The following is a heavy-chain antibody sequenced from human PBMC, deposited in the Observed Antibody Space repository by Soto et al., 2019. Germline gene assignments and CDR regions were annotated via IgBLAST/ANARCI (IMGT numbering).Heavy chain of an antibody. CDR1: GGSISSSSYY. J-gene: IGHJ1*01. D-gene: IGHD5-12*01. V-gene: IGHV4-39*01. Sequence: PSETLSLTCTVSGGSISSSSYYWGWIRQPPGKGLEYIGSIFYTGSTFYNPSLKSRVTISVDTSKNQFSLKLSSVTAADTAVYYCARHEGYRGSAAYFQHWGQGTPVTVSS. CDR2: IFYTGST. CDR3: ARHEGYRGSAAYFQH.